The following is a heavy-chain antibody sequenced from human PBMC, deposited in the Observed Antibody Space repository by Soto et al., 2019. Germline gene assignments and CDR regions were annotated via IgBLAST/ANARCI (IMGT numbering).Heavy chain of an antibody. Sequence: SETLSLTCAVYGGSFSGYYWSWIRQPPGKGLEWIGEINHSGSTNYNPSLKSRVTISVDTSKNQFSLKLSSVTAADTAVYYCARGERGLRAPKSETSYLDNGGQEPRVTVP. CDR3: ARGERGLRAPKSETSYLDN. D-gene: IGHD5-12*01. CDR2: INHSGST. J-gene: IGHJ4*02. CDR1: GGSFSGYY. V-gene: IGHV4-34*01.